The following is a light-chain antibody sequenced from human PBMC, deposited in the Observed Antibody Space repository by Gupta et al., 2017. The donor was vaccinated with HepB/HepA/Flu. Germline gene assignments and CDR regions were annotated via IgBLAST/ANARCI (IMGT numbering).Light chain of an antibody. J-gene: IGKJ2*04. Sequence: DIQMTQSPSSLSASVGDRVTITCRASQSISSYLNWYQQKPGKAPKLLIYAASSLQSGVPSRFSVSGSGTDFTLTISSLQPEDFATYYCQQSYSTLCSFGQGTKLEIK. CDR2: AAS. CDR3: QQSYSTLCS. V-gene: IGKV1-39*01. CDR1: QSISSY.